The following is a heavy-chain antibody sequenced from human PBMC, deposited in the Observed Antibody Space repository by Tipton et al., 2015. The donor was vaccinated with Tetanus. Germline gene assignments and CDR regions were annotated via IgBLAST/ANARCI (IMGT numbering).Heavy chain of an antibody. D-gene: IGHD6-13*01. CDR2: ISYDGSTE. J-gene: IGHJ5*01. Sequence: SLRLSCAASGFTFSIYGIYWVRQAPGKGLEWVAFISYDGSTEYYAKSVKGRFTISRDNSKHTLYLQMNSLGPEDTAVYYCAKDLRYLSSWHDSWGQGALVTVSS. V-gene: IGHV3-30*18. CDR3: AKDLRYLSSWHDS. CDR1: GFTFSIYG.